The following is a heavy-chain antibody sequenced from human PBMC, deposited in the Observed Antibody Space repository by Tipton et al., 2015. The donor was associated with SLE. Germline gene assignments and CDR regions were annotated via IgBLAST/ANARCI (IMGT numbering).Heavy chain of an antibody. V-gene: IGHV3-49*04. CDR3: ARDRGSGWFDVDY. CDR2: IRSKSNGGTA. J-gene: IGHJ4*02. Sequence: SLRLSCTASGLNFGDYALSWVRHAPGKGLEWVGFIRSKSNGGTAEYAASVKDRFTISRDNSKNTLYLQMNSLRAEDTAVYYCARDRGSGWFDVDYWGQGTLVTVAS. CDR1: GLNFGDYA. D-gene: IGHD6-19*01.